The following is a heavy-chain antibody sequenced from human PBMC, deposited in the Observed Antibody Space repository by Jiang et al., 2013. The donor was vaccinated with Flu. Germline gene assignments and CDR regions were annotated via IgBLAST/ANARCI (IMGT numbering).Heavy chain of an antibody. CDR3: AHGSRGLIDY. D-gene: IGHD3-10*01. J-gene: IGHJ4*02. V-gene: IGHV2-5*02. Sequence: GKALEWLALIYWDDDKRYSPSLKSRLTITKDTSKNQVVLTMTNMDPVDTATYYCAHGSRGLIDYWGQGTLVTVSS. CDR2: IYWDDDK.